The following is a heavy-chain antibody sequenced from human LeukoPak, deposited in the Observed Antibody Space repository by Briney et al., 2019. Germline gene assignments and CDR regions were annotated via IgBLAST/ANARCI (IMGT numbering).Heavy chain of an antibody. CDR2: ISGSGGST. V-gene: IGHV3-23*01. J-gene: IGHJ4*02. Sequence: GGSLRLSCAASGFTFSNYAMSWVRQAPGKGLEWVSAISGSGGSTYYADSVKGRFTISRDNSKNSLYLQMNSLRAEDTAVYYCAKSEASGFDYWGQGTLVTVSS. CDR3: AKSEASGFDY. CDR1: GFTFSNYA. D-gene: IGHD1-26*01.